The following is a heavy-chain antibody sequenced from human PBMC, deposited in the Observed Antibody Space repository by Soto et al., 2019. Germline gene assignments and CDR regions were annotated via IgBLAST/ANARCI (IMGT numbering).Heavy chain of an antibody. CDR2: IWNDGTTT. V-gene: IGHV3-33*01. D-gene: IGHD4-4*01. Sequence: LVESGGGVAQPGRSLRLSCATSGFSFSPSGMHWVRQAPGKGLEGLAIIWNDGTTTYYADSVKGRFTISRDNSKNTLYLQMNSLRDEDTAVYYCARDGSHYDVDYWGQGTLVTVSS. CDR3: ARDGSHYDVDY. CDR1: GFSFSPSG. J-gene: IGHJ4*02.